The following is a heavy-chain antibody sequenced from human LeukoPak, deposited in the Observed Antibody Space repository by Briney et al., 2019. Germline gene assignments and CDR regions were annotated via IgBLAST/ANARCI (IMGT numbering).Heavy chain of an antibody. J-gene: IGHJ4*02. V-gene: IGHV3-9*01. D-gene: IGHD4-17*01. CDR3: ARDPYYGDYVV. CDR2: ISWNSGSI. Sequence: GGSLRLSCAASGFTFDDYAMHWARQAPGKGLEWVSGISWNSGSIGYADSVKGRFTISRDNAKNSLYLQMNSLRAEDTAVYYCARDPYYGDYVVWGQGTLVTVSS. CDR1: GFTFDDYA.